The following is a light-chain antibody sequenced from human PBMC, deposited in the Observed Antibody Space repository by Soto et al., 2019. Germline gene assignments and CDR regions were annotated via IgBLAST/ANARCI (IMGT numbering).Light chain of an antibody. CDR3: SSYAGRNNVV. Sequence: QSALTQPPSASGSPGQSFTISCTGTSSDVGGYNYVSWYQQHPGKAPKLMIYEVSKRPSGVPDRFSGSKSGNTASLTVSGLQAEDEAAYYCSSYAGRNNVVFGGGTKLTVL. J-gene: IGLJ2*01. CDR1: SSDVGGYNY. CDR2: EVS. V-gene: IGLV2-8*01.